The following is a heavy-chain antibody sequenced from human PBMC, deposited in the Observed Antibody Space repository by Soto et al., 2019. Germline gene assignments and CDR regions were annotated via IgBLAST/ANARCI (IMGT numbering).Heavy chain of an antibody. Sequence: PSETLPVTCAVSGYSISSGYYWGWIRQPPGKGLEWIGSIYHSGSTYYNPSLKSRVTISVDTSKNQFSLKLSSVTAADTAVYYCASSLTVTTYFLNAFDIWGQGTMVTVSS. CDR3: ASSLTVTTYFLNAFDI. D-gene: IGHD4-17*01. CDR2: IYHSGST. J-gene: IGHJ3*02. V-gene: IGHV4-38-2*01. CDR1: GYSISSGYY.